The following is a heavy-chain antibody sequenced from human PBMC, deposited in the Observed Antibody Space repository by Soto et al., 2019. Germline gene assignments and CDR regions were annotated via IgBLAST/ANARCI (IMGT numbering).Heavy chain of an antibody. CDR1: GGTFSSYT. Sequence: SVKVSCKASGGTFSSYTISCVRQAPGQGLEWMGRIIPILGIANYAQKFQGRVTITADKSTSTAYMELSSLRSEDTAVYYCARLYCSGGSCYYPYYFDYWGQGTLVTVSS. CDR2: IIPILGIA. J-gene: IGHJ4*02. V-gene: IGHV1-69*02. CDR3: ARLYCSGGSCYYPYYFDY. D-gene: IGHD2-15*01.